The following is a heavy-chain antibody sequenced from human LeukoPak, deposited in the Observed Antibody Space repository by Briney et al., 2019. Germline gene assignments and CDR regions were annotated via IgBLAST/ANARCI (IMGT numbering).Heavy chain of an antibody. J-gene: IGHJ6*03. CDR2: ISGSGGST. V-gene: IGHV3-23*01. D-gene: IGHD5-24*01. CDR1: GFTFSSYA. Sequence: GGSLRLSCAASGFTFSSYAMSWVRQAPGKGLEWVSAISGSGGSTYYADSVKGRFTISRDNSKNTLYLQMNSLRAEDTAVYYCAKGTINLHYYYYMDVWGKGTTVTVSS. CDR3: AKGTINLHYYYYMDV.